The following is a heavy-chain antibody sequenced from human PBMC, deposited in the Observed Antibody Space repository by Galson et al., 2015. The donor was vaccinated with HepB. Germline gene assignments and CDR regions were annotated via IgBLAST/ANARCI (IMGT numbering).Heavy chain of an antibody. CDR2: IYYSGST. D-gene: IGHD6-13*01. J-gene: IGHJ6*02. Sequence: TLSLTCTVSGDSISSGGYWSWIRQHPGKGLEWIGYIYYSGSTYYNPSLKSRLTISIDTSKNQFSLKLSSVTAADTAVYYCARDNGWGSSWYAPMDVWGQGTTVTVSS. CDR1: GDSISSGGY. V-gene: IGHV4-31*03. CDR3: ARDNGWGSSWYAPMDV.